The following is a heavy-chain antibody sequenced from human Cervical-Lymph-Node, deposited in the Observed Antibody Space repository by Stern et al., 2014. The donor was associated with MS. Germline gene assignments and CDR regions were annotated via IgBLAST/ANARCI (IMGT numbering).Heavy chain of an antibody. CDR1: GGSFKSYA. Sequence: QVQLVQSGAEVKKPGSSVRVSCKASGGSFKSYAFNWLRQAPGQGLEWMGDIVPMFAKANYAQKFQGRVTVTADEATNTVYRELSFLTSEDTAVYYCARERSIHYPAFAPWGQGTLVTVSS. D-gene: IGHD3-10*01. CDR3: ARERSIHYPAFAP. CDR2: IVPMFAKA. J-gene: IGHJ5*02. V-gene: IGHV1-69*01.